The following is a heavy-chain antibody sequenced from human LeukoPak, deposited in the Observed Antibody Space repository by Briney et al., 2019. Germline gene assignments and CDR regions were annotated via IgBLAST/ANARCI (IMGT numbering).Heavy chain of an antibody. CDR1: GYTLTELS. Sequence: ASVKVSCKVSGYTLTELSMHWVRQAPGKGLEWMGGFDPEDGETIYAQKFQGRVTMTEDTSTDTAYMELSSLRAEDTAVYYCARDLRYCSSTSCYRAFDIWGQGTMVTVSS. CDR3: ARDLRYCSSTSCYRAFDI. CDR2: FDPEDGET. V-gene: IGHV1-24*01. J-gene: IGHJ3*02. D-gene: IGHD2-2*01.